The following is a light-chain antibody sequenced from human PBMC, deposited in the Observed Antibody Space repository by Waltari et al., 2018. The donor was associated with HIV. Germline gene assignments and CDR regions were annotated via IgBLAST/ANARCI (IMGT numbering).Light chain of an antibody. CDR3: SSYAGRNNRLV. CDR1: RNDVGNYAY. Sequence: QSALTQPPSASGSPGQSVPISCTGTRNDVGNYAYVSWYQQPPGKAPKLLIYEVNQRPSGVPDRFSGSKSDNTASLTVSGLQAEDEANYYCSSYAGRNNRLVFGGGTKVTVL. CDR2: EVN. V-gene: IGLV2-8*01. J-gene: IGLJ2*01.